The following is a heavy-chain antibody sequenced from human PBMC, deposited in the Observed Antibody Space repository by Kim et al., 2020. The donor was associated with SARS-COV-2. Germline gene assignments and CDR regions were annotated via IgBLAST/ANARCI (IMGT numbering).Heavy chain of an antibody. D-gene: IGHD3-16*01. CDR3: ARVRGRTVYYYYGMDV. CDR2: INPSGGST. CDR1: GYTFTSYY. V-gene: IGHV1-46*01. Sequence: ASVKVSCKASGYTFTSYYMHWVRQAPGQGLEWMGIINPSGGSTSYAQKFQGRVTMTRDTSTSTVYMELSSLRSEDTAVYYCARVRGRTVYYYYGMDVWGQGTTVTVSS. J-gene: IGHJ6*02.